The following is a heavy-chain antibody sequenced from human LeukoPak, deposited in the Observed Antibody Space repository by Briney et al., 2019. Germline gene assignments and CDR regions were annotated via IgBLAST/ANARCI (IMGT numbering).Heavy chain of an antibody. V-gene: IGHV4-59*08. CDR3: ARHGVSSTSSAGSAFDP. CDR1: GGSISSYY. D-gene: IGHD2-2*01. J-gene: IGHJ5*02. CDR2: IYYSGST. Sequence: SETLSLTCTVSGGSISSYYWSWIRQPPGKGLEWIGYIYYSGSTYYNPSLKSRVTISVDTSKNQFSLKLSSVTAADTAVYYCARHGVSSTSSAGSAFDPWGQGTLVTVSS.